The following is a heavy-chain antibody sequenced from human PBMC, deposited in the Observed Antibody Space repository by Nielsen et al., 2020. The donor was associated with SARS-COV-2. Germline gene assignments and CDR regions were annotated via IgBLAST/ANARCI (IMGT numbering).Heavy chain of an antibody. V-gene: IGHV3-23*01. J-gene: IGHJ4*02. CDR3: AKDMYPAAGPFDY. Sequence: GGSLRLSCAASGFTFSSYAMSWVRQAPGKGLEWVSAISGSGGSTYYADSVRGRFTVSRDNAKNSLYLQMNSLRAEDTALYYCAKDMYPAAGPFDYWGQGTLVTVSS. D-gene: IGHD2-8*01. CDR2: ISGSGGST. CDR1: GFTFSSYA.